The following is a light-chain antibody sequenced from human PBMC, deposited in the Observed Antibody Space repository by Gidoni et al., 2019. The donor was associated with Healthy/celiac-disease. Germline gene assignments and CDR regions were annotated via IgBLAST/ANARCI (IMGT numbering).Light chain of an antibody. CDR3: QQYDNLSFT. CDR1: QYISNY. CDR2: DAS. V-gene: IGKV1-33*01. J-gene: IGKJ3*01. Sequence: DIQMTQSPSSLSASVGDRVTITCQASQYISNYLNWYQQKPGKAPKLLIYDASNLETGVPSRFSGSGSGTDFTFTISSLQPEDIATYYCQQYDNLSFTFGPGTKVDIK.